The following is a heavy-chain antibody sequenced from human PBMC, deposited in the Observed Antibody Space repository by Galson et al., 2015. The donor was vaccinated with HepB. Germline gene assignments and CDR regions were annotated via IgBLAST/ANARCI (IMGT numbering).Heavy chain of an antibody. CDR3: AKTAQRGYSSEEYSFDY. Sequence: SLRLSCAASGFSFSRYGMHWVRQTPGKGLEWVAVIWNDGSNKYYADSVKGRFIISRDNSKNTLYLQMNSLRVEDTAVYYCAKTAQRGYSSEEYSFDYWGQGTLVTVSS. D-gene: IGHD5-18*01. V-gene: IGHV3-33*06. CDR1: GFSFSRYG. J-gene: IGHJ4*02. CDR2: IWNDGSNK.